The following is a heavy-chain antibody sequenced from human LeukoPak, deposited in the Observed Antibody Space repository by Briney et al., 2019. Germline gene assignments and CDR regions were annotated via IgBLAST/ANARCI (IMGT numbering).Heavy chain of an antibody. CDR1: GLTFRTYA. V-gene: IGHV3-66*04. CDR3: ARHLYTSGWYYSFDS. J-gene: IGHJ4*02. Sequence: GGSLRLSCAASGLTFRTYAMSWVRQAPGKGLEWVSVIYSGGSTYYADSVKGRFTISRDNSKNTLYLQMNSLRAEDTAVYYCARHLYTSGWYYSFDSWGQGTLVTVSS. CDR2: IYSGGST. D-gene: IGHD6-19*01.